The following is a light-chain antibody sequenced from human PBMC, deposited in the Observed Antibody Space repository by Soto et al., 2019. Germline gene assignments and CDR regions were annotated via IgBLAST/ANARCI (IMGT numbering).Light chain of an antibody. CDR1: QSISSW. J-gene: IGKJ5*01. V-gene: IGKV1-39*01. CDR2: AAS. CDR3: QQSYSTPIT. Sequence: DIQMTQSPSTLSASVGDRVTITCRASQSISSWLAWYQQKPGKAPNLLIYAASSLQSGVPSRFSGSGSGTDFTLTINSLHPEDFATYYCQQSYSTPITFGQGTRLEI.